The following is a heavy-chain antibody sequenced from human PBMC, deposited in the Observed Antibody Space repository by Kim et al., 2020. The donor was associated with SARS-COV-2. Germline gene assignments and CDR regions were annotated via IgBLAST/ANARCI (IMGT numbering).Heavy chain of an antibody. Sequence: YNPSLKLRVTLSVDTSKNQFSLKLGSVTAADTAVYYCARDVGDYSSHFDYWGQGTLVTVSS. D-gene: IGHD4-4*01. J-gene: IGHJ4*02. CDR3: ARDVGDYSSHFDY. V-gene: IGHV4-59*01.